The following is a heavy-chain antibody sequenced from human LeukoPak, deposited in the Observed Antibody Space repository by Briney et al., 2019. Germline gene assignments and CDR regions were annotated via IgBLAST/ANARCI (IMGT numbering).Heavy chain of an antibody. Sequence: GGSLRLSCAASGFTFSSYAMSWVRQAPGKGLEWVSAMSASGGSTYYADSVKGRFTISRDNSKNTLYQQMNSLRAEDTAVYYCAKVKLGYCSGGSCYADYWGQGTLVTVSS. CDR2: MSASGGST. CDR3: AKVKLGYCSGGSCYADY. J-gene: IGHJ4*02. D-gene: IGHD2-15*01. CDR1: GFTFSSYA. V-gene: IGHV3-23*01.